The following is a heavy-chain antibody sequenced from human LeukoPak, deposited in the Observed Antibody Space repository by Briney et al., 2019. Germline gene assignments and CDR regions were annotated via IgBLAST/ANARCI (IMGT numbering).Heavy chain of an antibody. CDR2: ISGSGGST. CDR1: GFTFSSYS. D-gene: IGHD4-23*01. V-gene: IGHV3-23*01. Sequence: QSGGSLRLSCAASGFTFSSYSMSWVRQAPGKGLEWVSAISGSGGSTYYADSVKGRFTISRDNSKNTLYLQMNNLRAEDTAVYYCAKGAGGDYGGKLGPFDYWGQGTLVTVSS. CDR3: AKGAGGDYGGKLGPFDY. J-gene: IGHJ4*02.